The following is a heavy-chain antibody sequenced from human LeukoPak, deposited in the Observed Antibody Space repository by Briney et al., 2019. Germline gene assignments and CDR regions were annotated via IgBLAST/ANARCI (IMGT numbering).Heavy chain of an antibody. CDR3: ARDGVLRYFDWLSNYYYYYMDV. CDR2: MYYRGST. J-gene: IGHJ6*03. CDR1: GGSISSSSHY. Sequence: PSETLSLTCTVSGGSISSSSHYWGWIRQPPGKGLEWIGSMYYRGSTYHNPSLKSRVTMSVDTSKNQFSLKLSSVTAADTAVYYCARDGVLRYFDWLSNYYYYYMDVWGKGTTVTISS. D-gene: IGHD3-9*01. V-gene: IGHV4-39*07.